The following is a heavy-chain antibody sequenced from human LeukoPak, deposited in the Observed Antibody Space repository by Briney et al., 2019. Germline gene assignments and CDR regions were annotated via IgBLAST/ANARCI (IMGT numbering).Heavy chain of an antibody. CDR1: GGSISTYY. CDR3: ARRAGPDVVVPAAIRGFDY. J-gene: IGHJ4*02. D-gene: IGHD2-2*02. CDR2: IYPSGST. V-gene: IGHV4-59*12. Sequence: SETLSLTCTVSGGSISTYYWTWIRQPPGKGLEWIGYIYPSGSTNYNPSLKSRVTISVDTSNNQFSLKLSSVTTADTAVYYCARRAGPDVVVPAAIRGFDYWGQGTLVTVSS.